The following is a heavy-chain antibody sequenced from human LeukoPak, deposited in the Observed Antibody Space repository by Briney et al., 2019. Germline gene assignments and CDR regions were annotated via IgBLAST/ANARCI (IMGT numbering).Heavy chain of an antibody. J-gene: IGHJ4*02. CDR1: GGSFSGYY. D-gene: IGHD3-10*01. CDR2: INHSGST. CDR3: ARKRFGELYHY. Sequence: PSETLSLTCAVYGGSFSGYYWNWIRQPPGKGLEWIGEINHSGSTNYNPSLKSRITISVDTSKNQFSLKLSSVTAADTAVYYCARKRFGELYHYWGQGTLVTVSS. V-gene: IGHV4-34*01.